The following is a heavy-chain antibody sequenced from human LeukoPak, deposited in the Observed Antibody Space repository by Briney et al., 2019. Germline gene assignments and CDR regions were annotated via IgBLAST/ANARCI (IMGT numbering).Heavy chain of an antibody. J-gene: IGHJ3*02. Sequence: SETLSLTCAVSGYSISSGYYWGWIRQPPGKGLEWIGSIYHSGSTYYNPSLKSRVTIPVDTSKNQFSLKLSSVTAADTAVYYCAGNSWYRDAFDIWGQGTMVTVSS. V-gene: IGHV4-38-2*01. CDR2: IYHSGST. D-gene: IGHD6-13*01. CDR3: AGNSWYRDAFDI. CDR1: GYSISSGYY.